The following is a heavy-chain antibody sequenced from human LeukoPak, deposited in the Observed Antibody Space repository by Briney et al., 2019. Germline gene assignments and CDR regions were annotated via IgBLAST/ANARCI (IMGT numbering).Heavy chain of an antibody. D-gene: IGHD2-15*01. CDR3: ARDDRVYCGGGSCSLFGY. Sequence: QPGGSLRLSCAASGFTFSSYWMSWVRQAPGKGLEWVANIKQDGSEKYYVDSVKGRFTISRDNAKNSLYLQMNSLRAEDTAVYFCARDDRVYCGGGSCSLFGYWGQGAPVTVSS. CDR1: GFTFSSYW. J-gene: IGHJ4*02. CDR2: IKQDGSEK. V-gene: IGHV3-7*01.